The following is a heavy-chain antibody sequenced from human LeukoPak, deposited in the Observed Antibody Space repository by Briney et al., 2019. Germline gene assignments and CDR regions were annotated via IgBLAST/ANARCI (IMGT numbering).Heavy chain of an antibody. Sequence: GGSLRLSCAASGFTVSSNYMSWVRQAPGKGLEWVSVIYSGGSTYYADSVRGRFTISRDNSKNTLYLQMNSLRAEDTAVYYCARALPDYYYDSSGYYQYYFNYWGQGTLVTVSS. CDR2: IYSGGST. CDR1: GFTVSSNY. J-gene: IGHJ4*02. D-gene: IGHD3-22*01. CDR3: ARALPDYYYDSSGYYQYYFNY. V-gene: IGHV3-53*01.